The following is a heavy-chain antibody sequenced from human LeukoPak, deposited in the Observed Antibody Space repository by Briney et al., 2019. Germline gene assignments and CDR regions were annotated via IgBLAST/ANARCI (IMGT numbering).Heavy chain of an antibody. CDR2: INWNGGST. CDR1: GFTFDDYG. V-gene: IGHV3-20*04. J-gene: IGHJ4*02. CDR3: ARAEDDYGGVPSYFDY. Sequence: GGSLRLSCAASGFTFDDYGMSWVRQAPGKGLEWVSGINWNGGSTGYADSVKGRFTISRDNAKNSLYLQMNSLRAEDTALYYCARAEDDYGGVPSYFDYWGQGTLVTVSS. D-gene: IGHD4-23*01.